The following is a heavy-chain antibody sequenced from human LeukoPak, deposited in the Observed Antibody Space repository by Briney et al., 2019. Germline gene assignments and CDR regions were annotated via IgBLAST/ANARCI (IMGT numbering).Heavy chain of an antibody. V-gene: IGHV1-18*01. Sequence: GASVKVSCKASGYTFTSYGISWVRQAPGQGLERKGRISAYNGNTNYAQKLQGRVTMTTDTSTSTAYMELRSLRSDDTAVYYCARESAGYSYGLDFDYWGQGTLVTVSS. CDR1: GYTFTSYG. CDR3: ARESAGYSYGLDFDY. J-gene: IGHJ4*02. CDR2: ISAYNGNT. D-gene: IGHD5-18*01.